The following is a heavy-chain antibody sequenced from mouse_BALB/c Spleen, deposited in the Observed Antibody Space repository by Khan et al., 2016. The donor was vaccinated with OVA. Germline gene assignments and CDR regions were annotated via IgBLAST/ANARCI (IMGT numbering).Heavy chain of an antibody. CDR1: GDSITSGF. Sequence: VQLHESGPSLVKPSQTLSLTCSVTGDSITSGFWNWIRKFPGNKFEYMGYVTYSGNTYYNPSLKSRISITRDTSKSQYYLQLNSVTTEDTATYFCARSYGSWAMDYWGQGTSVTVSS. J-gene: IGHJ4*01. CDR2: VTYSGNT. CDR3: ARSYGSWAMDY. V-gene: IGHV3-8*02. D-gene: IGHD1-1*01.